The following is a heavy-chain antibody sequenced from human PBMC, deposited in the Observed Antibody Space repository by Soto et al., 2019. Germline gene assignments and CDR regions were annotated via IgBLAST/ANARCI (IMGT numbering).Heavy chain of an antibody. V-gene: IGHV4-34*01. D-gene: IGHD4-17*01. CDR3: AADYGDYVL. CDR2: INHSGST. J-gene: IGHJ4*02. CDR1: GGSCIGYY. Sequence: PSETLSLTCAVYGGSCIGYYWSWIRQPPGKGLEWIGEINHSGSTNYNPSLKSRVTISVDTSKNQFSLKLSSVTAADTAVYYCAADYGDYVLWGQGTLVTVSS.